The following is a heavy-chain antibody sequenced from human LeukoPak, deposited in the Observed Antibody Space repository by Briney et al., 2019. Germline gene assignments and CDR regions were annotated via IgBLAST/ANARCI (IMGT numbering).Heavy chain of an antibody. CDR1: GYTFTSYG. V-gene: IGHV1-18*04. J-gene: IGHJ4*02. CDR3: ARVDYDILTGYYKKGYFDY. D-gene: IGHD3-9*01. Sequence: ASVKVSCTASGYTFTSYGISWVRQAPGQGLEWMGWNSAYNGNTNYAQKLQGRVTMTTDTSTSTAYMELRSLRSDDTAVYYCARVDYDILTGYYKKGYFDYWGQGTLVTVSS. CDR2: NSAYNGNT.